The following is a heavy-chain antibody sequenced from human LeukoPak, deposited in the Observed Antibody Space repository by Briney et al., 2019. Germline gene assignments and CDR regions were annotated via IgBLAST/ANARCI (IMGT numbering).Heavy chain of an antibody. Sequence: PSETLSLTCTVSGGSISSYYWSWIRQPPGKGLEWMGYIHYTGGTNYNPSLKSRVTVSVDMSKNQFSPKLTSVTAADTAVYYCARDFVGAKYYGMDVWGQGTTVTVSS. CDR3: ARDFVGAKYYGMDV. CDR2: IHYTGGT. J-gene: IGHJ6*02. V-gene: IGHV4-59*01. D-gene: IGHD1-26*01. CDR1: GGSISSYY.